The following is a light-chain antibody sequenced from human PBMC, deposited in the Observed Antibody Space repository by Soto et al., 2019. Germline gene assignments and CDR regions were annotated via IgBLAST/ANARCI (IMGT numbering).Light chain of an antibody. J-gene: IGKJ1*01. CDR2: AAS. CDR3: QQYNDWPS. Sequence: EVAITQSPSTLPVSPGETVTLPCRASQSVSTKLAWYQQKPGKAPRLLIDAASSRATGVPARFSGSGSGTDFTLTISSLQSEDFAVYYCQQYNDWPSFGQGTKVDIK. CDR1: QSVSTK. V-gene: IGKV3-15*01.